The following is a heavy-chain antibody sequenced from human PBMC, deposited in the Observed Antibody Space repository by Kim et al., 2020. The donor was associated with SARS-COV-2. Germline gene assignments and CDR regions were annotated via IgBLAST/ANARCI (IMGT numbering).Heavy chain of an antibody. CDR1: GYTFTSYD. Sequence: ASVKVSCKASGYTFTSYDINWVRQATGQGLEWMGWMNPNSGNTGYAQKFQGRVTMTRNTSISTAYMELSSLRSEDTAVYYCASGGWYYDILTGYYFSHYGLDVWGQGTTVTVSS. CDR2: MNPNSGNT. CDR3: ASGGWYYDILTGYYFSHYGLDV. J-gene: IGHJ6*02. D-gene: IGHD3-9*01. V-gene: IGHV1-8*01.